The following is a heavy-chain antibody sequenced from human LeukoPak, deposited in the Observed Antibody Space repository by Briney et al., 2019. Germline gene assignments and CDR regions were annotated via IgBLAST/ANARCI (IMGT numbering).Heavy chain of an antibody. D-gene: IGHD1-26*01. J-gene: IGHJ3*01. CDR2: ISGGGGST. Sequence: GGSLRLSCAASGLIFSSYAMSWVRQAQGKGLEWVSAISGGGGSTYYADSVKGRFTISRDNSKNTLYLQMNSLRAEDTAVYYCATSSGSGAAGAFNVWGQGTMVTVSS. CDR3: ATSSGSGAAGAFNV. V-gene: IGHV3-23*01. CDR1: GLIFSSYA.